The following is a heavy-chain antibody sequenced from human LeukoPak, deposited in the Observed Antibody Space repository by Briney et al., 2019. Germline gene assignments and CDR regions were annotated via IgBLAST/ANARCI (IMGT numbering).Heavy chain of an antibody. V-gene: IGHV1-8*01. J-gene: IGHJ6*04. Sequence: ASVKVSCKASGYTFTSYDINWVRQATGQGLEWMGWMNPNSGNTGYAQKFQGRVTMTRNTSISTAYMELSSLRSEDTAVYYCARTHCTKGVCSPSYYYGMDVGGKGTRATVSS. CDR2: MNPNSGNT. CDR1: GYTFTSYD. D-gene: IGHD2-8*01. CDR3: ARTHCTKGVCSPSYYYGMDV.